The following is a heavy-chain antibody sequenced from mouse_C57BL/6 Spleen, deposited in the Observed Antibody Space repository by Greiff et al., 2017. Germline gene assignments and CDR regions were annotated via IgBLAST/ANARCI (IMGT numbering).Heavy chain of an antibody. CDR2: INPNNGGT. V-gene: IGHV1-18*01. CDR3: ATIYYGNSGWYFDV. J-gene: IGHJ1*03. D-gene: IGHD2-1*01. Sequence: VQLQQSGPELVKPGASVKIPCKASGYTFTDYNMDWVKQSHGKSLEWIGDINPNNGGTIYNQKFKGKATLTVDKSSSTAYMELRSLTSEDTAVXYCATIYYGNSGWYFDVWGTGTTVTVSS. CDR1: GYTFTDYN.